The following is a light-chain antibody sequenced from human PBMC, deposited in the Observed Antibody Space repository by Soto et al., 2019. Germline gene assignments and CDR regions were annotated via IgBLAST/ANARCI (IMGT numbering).Light chain of an antibody. CDR1: QGISSY. CDR3: QQLSSYPVT. J-gene: IGKJ4*01. Sequence: DIQMTHSPSSLSASAGDRVTISFRASQGISSYLSWYQQKPGKAPNLLIYKASTLKSGVPSRFSGSGSGTEFTLTISSLQPEDFATYYCQQLSSYPVTFGGGTKVDIK. V-gene: IGKV1-9*01. CDR2: KAS.